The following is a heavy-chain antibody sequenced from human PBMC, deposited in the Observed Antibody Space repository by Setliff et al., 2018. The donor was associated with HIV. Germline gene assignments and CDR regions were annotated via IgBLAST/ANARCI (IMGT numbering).Heavy chain of an antibody. V-gene: IGHV4-59*01. Sequence: SETLSLTCTVSGGSISSYYWSWIRQPPGKGLEWIGYIYYSGSTNYNPSLKSRVTISVDTSRNHFSLTLISVTAADTAVYYCAREITYDYVWGSFRQGAFDIWGQGTLVTVSS. CDR2: IYYSGST. CDR1: GGSISSYY. J-gene: IGHJ3*02. CDR3: AREITYDYVWGSFRQGAFDI. D-gene: IGHD3-16*01.